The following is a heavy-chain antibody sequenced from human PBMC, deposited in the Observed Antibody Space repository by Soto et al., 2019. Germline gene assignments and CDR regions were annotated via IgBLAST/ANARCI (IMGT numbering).Heavy chain of an antibody. V-gene: IGHV6-1*01. CDR2: TYYRSKWYN. Sequence: SQTLSLTCATSGDSVSSNSAAWNWIRQSPSRGLEWLGRTYYRSKWYNDYAVSVKSRITINPDTSKNQFSLQLNSVTPEDTAVYYCARSPTVTTLYYYYYMDVWGKGTTVTV. CDR3: ARSPTVTTLYYYYYMDV. CDR1: GDSVSSNSAA. J-gene: IGHJ6*03. D-gene: IGHD4-17*01.